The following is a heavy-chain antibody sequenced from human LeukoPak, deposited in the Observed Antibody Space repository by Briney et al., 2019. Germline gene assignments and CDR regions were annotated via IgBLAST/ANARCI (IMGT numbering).Heavy chain of an antibody. CDR3: ATWSSGSYPLYSGMDV. D-gene: IGHD1-26*01. V-gene: IGHV5-51*01. CDR2: IYPDDSDT. CDR1: GYSFTNYW. J-gene: IGHJ6*02. Sequence: GESLKISCKGSGYSFTNYWIGWVRQMPGKGLEWMGIIYPDDSDTRYSPSFQGQVTISVDKSISTAYLQWSSLKASDTAMYYCATWSSGSYPLYSGMDVWGQGTTVTVSS.